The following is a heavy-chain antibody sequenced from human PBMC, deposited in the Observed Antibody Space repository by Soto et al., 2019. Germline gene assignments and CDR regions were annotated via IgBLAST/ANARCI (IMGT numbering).Heavy chain of an antibody. J-gene: IGHJ4*02. CDR3: ARARYDSADYYNAPIFHH. D-gene: IGHD3-10*01. CDR2: IESDGSST. Sequence: EVQMVESGGGLVQPGGSLRLSCAASGFTFSSYWMHWVRQAPGKGLVWVSRIESDGSSTSYADSVKGRFTISRDNAKNTMYLQMNSLGPEDTAVYYCARARYDSADYYNAPIFHHWGQGTLVTVSS. CDR1: GFTFSSYW. V-gene: IGHV3-74*01.